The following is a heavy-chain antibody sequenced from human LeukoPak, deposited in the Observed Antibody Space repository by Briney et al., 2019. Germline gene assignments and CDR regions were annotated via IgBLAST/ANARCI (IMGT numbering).Heavy chain of an antibody. CDR3: AKDQRYCSGGSCYAESPYFDY. Sequence: GGSLRLSCAASGFTFSSYGMHRVRQAPGKGLEWVAFIRYDGSNKYYADSVKGRFTISRDNSRSTLYLQMNSLRAEDTAVYYCAKDQRYCSGGSCYAESPYFDYWGQGTLVTVSS. V-gene: IGHV3-30*02. J-gene: IGHJ4*02. CDR2: IRYDGSNK. CDR1: GFTFSSYG. D-gene: IGHD2-15*01.